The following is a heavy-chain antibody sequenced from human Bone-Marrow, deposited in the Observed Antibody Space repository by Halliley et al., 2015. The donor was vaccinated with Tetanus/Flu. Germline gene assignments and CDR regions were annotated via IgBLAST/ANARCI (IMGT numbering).Heavy chain of an antibody. CDR3: TTDSRADGFDM. V-gene: IGHV1-24*01. CDR2: LDVEGGET. J-gene: IGHJ3*02. Sequence: LEWMGSLDVEGGETVYAQKFQGRVTMTADTSADTVYMDLTSLRSEDTAVYYCTTDSRADGFDMWGQGTGVTVSS.